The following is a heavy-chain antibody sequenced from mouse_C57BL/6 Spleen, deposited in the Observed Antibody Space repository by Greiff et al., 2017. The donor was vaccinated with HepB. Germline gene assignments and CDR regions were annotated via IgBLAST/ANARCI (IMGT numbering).Heavy chain of an antibody. CDR2: ISSGSSTI. V-gene: IGHV5-17*01. J-gene: IGHJ1*03. D-gene: IGHD1-3*01. CDR3: AKSPGGYFDF. CDR1: GFTFSDYG. Sequence: EVQLVESGGGLVKPGGSLKLSCAASGFTFSDYGMHWVRQAPEKGLEWVAYISSGSSTIYYADTVKGRFTISRDNAKNTLFLQMTGLSSEDTAMYYCAKSPGGYFDFWGKGTTVTVSS.